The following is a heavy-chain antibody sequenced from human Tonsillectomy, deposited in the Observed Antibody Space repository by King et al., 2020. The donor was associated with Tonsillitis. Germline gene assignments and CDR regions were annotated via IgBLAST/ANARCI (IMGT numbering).Heavy chain of an antibody. CDR1: GGTFNNYA. CDR3: ARDYPANPLGSFDF. Sequence: QLVQSGAEVKKPGSSVRVSCKASGGTFNNYAINWVRQAPGQGLEWMGRIIPMLGVANYAQKFQGRVTITADSSTNTAYMEVTSLTSEDTAVFYCARDYPANPLGSFDFWGQGTLVTVSS. J-gene: IGHJ3*01. V-gene: IGHV1-69*04. CDR2: IIPMLGVA.